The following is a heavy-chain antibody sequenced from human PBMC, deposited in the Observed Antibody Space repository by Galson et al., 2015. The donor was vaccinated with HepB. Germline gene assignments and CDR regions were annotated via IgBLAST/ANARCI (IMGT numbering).Heavy chain of an antibody. V-gene: IGHV6-1*01. CDR3: ARVAGTIYYYGMHV. D-gene: IGHD2-15*01. CDR2: TYYMAKLYN. CDR1: WDSPSSNSAA. Sequence: CAISWDSPSSNSAARYWIRQSPSRGLEWLGRTYYMAKLYNDFALSVRGRITINPDTSKNQFSLHLNFVTPEDTAVYYCARVAGTIYYYGMHVWGQGTTVTVSS. J-gene: IGHJ6*02.